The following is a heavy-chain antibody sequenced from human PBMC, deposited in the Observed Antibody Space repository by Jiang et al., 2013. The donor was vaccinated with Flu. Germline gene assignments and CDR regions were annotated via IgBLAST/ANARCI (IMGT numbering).Heavy chain of an antibody. D-gene: IGHD6-19*01. Sequence: SGGSVSSGRLLLELDPAAPTGRDWSGLGISITWEHQLXPSLKSRVTISVDTSKNQFSLKLSSVTAADTAVYYCARGVEGEAVAGVWFDPWGQGTLVTVSS. V-gene: IGHV4-61*01. CDR1: GGSVSSGRLL. J-gene: IGHJ5*02. CDR3: ARGVEGEAVAGVWFDP. CDR2: SITWEH.